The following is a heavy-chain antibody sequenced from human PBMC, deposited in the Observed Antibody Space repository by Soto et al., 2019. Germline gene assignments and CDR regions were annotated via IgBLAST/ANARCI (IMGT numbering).Heavy chain of an antibody. CDR2: ISAYNGNT. J-gene: IGHJ6*02. CDR1: GYTFTSYG. D-gene: IGHD3-3*01. Sequence: GASVKVSCKASGYTFTSYGISWLRQAPGQGLEWMGWISAYNGNTNYAQKLQGRVTMTTDTSTSTAYMELRSLRSDDTAVYYCARDPTYYDFWSGQPYYYGMDVWGQGTTVTVSS. CDR3: ARDPTYYDFWSGQPYYYGMDV. V-gene: IGHV1-18*04.